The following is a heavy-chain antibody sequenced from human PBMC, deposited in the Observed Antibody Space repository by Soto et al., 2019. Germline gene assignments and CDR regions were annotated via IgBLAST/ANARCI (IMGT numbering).Heavy chain of an antibody. J-gene: IGHJ4*02. D-gene: IGHD3-16*01. CDR3: ARSFGETDY. CDR2: ISHDGSNK. V-gene: IGHV3-30-3*01. CDR1: GFTFSNFA. Sequence: QVQLVESGGGVVQPGRSLRLSCAASGFTFSNFAMHWVRQAPGKGLEWVAAISHDGSNKYYADSVKGRFTFSRDNSKNTMYLQMDSLRPEDTAVYYCARSFGETDYWGQGTLVTVSS.